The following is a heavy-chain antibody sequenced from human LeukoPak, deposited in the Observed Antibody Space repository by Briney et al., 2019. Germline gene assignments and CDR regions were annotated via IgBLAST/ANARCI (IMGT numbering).Heavy chain of an antibody. CDR2: ISSSSSYI. V-gene: IGHV3-21*01. CDR1: GFTFSSYS. Sequence: GGSLRLSCAASGFTFSSYSMNWVRQAPGKGLEWVSSISSSSSYIYYADSVKGRFTISRDNSKNTLYLQMNSLRAEDTAVYYCAGERGQLWSGYYRVSNYYYMDVWGKGTTVTVSS. J-gene: IGHJ6*03. D-gene: IGHD3-3*01. CDR3: AGERGQLWSGYYRVSNYYYMDV.